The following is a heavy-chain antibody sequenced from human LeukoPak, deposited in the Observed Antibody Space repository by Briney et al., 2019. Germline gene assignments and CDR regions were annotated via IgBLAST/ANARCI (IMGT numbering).Heavy chain of an antibody. CDR3: AREPQGSSWPEDHYYGVDV. CDR2: INAGNGNT. J-gene: IGHJ6*02. CDR1: GYTFTSYA. V-gene: IGHV1-3*01. D-gene: IGHD6-13*01. Sequence: ASVKVSCKASGYTFTSYAMHWVRQAPGQRLEWMGWINAGNGNTKYSQKFQGRVTITRDTSASTAYMELSSLRSEDTAVYYCAREPQGSSWPEDHYYGVDVWGQGTTVTVSS.